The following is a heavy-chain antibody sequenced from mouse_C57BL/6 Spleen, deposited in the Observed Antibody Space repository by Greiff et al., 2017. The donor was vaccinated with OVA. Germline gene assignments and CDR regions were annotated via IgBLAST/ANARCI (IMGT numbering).Heavy chain of an antibody. CDR1: GYTFTSYW. CDR2: IHPSDSDT. CDR3: AISVFTTVVATGDYYAMDY. Sequence: QVQLQQPGAELVKPGASVKVSCKASGYTFTSYWMHWVKQRPGQGLEWIGRIHPSDSDTNYNQKFKGQATLTVDKSSSTAYMQLSSLTSEDSAVYYCAISVFTTVVATGDYYAMDYWGQGTSVTVSS. D-gene: IGHD1-1*01. J-gene: IGHJ4*01. V-gene: IGHV1-74*01.